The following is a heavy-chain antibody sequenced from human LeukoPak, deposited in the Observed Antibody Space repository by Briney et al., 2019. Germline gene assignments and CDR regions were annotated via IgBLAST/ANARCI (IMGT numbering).Heavy chain of an antibody. CDR1: GFTFSSYN. Sequence: GGSLRLSCAASGFTFSSYNMNWVRQAPGKGLEWVSSISSTSRSYIYYADSVKGRFTISRDNAKNSLYLQMNSLRAEDTAVYYCARDAVVVVAASGPGYYFDYWGQGTLVTVSS. CDR3: ARDAVVVVAASGPGYYFDY. J-gene: IGHJ4*02. V-gene: IGHV3-21*01. CDR2: ISSTSRSYI. D-gene: IGHD2-15*01.